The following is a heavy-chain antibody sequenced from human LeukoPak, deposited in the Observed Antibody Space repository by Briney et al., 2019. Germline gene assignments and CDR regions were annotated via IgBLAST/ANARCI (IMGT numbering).Heavy chain of an antibody. CDR3: ARGHSSVVTAIPYYFDY. CDR1: GGSISSDDYS. J-gene: IGHJ4*02. Sequence: PSQTLSLTCVVSGGSISSDDYSWSWIRQPPGKGLEWIGFIHHSGSTYYNPSFKSRITMSVDRSKNQFSLKVSSVTAADTAVYYCARGHSSVVTAIPYYFDYWGRGTLVTVSS. D-gene: IGHD2-21*02. V-gene: IGHV4-30-2*01. CDR2: IHHSGST.